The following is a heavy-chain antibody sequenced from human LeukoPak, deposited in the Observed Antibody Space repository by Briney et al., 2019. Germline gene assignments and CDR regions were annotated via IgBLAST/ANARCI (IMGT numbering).Heavy chain of an antibody. D-gene: IGHD4-17*01. Sequence: GGSLRLSCAASGFTVSSNYMSWVRQAPGKGLGWVSVIYSGGSTYYADSVKGRFTISRDNSKNTLYLQMNSPRAEDTAVYYCARDRAIDGDYGHATGANDYWGQGTLVTVSS. CDR2: IYSGGST. V-gene: IGHV3-66*01. CDR1: GFTVSSNY. CDR3: ARDRAIDGDYGHATGANDY. J-gene: IGHJ4*02.